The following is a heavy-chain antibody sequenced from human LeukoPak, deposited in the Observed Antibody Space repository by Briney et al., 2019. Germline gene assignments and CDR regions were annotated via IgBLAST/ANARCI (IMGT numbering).Heavy chain of an antibody. D-gene: IGHD4-17*01. Sequence: PGGSLRLSCTTSGFTFGDYPMNWVRQAPGKGLEWVGFIRGKANGGTTDYAASVKGRFTISRDDSKSIVYLQMNSLKTEDTAVYYCAGDLGTTVTGDDYWGQGTLVTVSS. J-gene: IGHJ4*02. CDR1: GFTFGDYP. CDR3: AGDLGTTVTGDDY. V-gene: IGHV3-49*04. CDR2: IRGKANGGTT.